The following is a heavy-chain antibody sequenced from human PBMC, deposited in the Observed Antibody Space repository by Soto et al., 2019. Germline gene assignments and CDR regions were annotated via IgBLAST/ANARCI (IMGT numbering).Heavy chain of an antibody. J-gene: IGHJ6*02. Sequence: SVKVSCKASGGTFINYAISWVRQAPGQGLEWMGGIIPIFGTANYAQKFQGRVTITADESTSTAYMELSSLRSEDTAVYYCARARVADCYYGMDVWGQGTTVTVSS. V-gene: IGHV1-69*13. CDR3: ARARVADCYYGMDV. CDR1: GGTFINYA. CDR2: IIPIFGTA.